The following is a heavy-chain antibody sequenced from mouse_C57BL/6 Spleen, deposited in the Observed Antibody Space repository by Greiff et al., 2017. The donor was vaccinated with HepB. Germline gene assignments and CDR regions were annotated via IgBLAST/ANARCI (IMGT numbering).Heavy chain of an antibody. CDR1: GYTFTSYT. J-gene: IGHJ2*01. CDR3: ASGGGLRPLDY. Sequence: VQLKQSGAELARPGASVKMSCKASGYTFTSYTMHWVKQRPGQGLEWIGYINPSSGYTKYNQKFKDKATLTADKSSSTAYMQLSSLTSEDSAVYYCASGGGLRPLDYWGQGTTLTVSS. D-gene: IGHD3-2*02. V-gene: IGHV1-4*01. CDR2: INPSSGYT.